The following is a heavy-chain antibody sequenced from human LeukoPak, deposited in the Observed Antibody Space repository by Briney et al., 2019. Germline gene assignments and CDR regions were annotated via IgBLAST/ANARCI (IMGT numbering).Heavy chain of an antibody. Sequence: GGSLRLSCAASGFTVSSNYMSWVRQAPGKGLEWVSVLYSGGTTYYADSVKGRFTISRDNSKNTLYLQMNSLRAEDTAVYYCARSSSGYLPFDYWGQGTLVTVSS. CDR1: GFTVSSNY. V-gene: IGHV3-66*01. J-gene: IGHJ4*02. CDR3: ARSSSGYLPFDY. D-gene: IGHD3-22*01. CDR2: LYSGGTT.